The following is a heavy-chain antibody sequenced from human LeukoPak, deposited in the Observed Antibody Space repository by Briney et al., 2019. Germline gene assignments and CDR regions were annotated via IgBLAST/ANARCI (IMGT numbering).Heavy chain of an antibody. CDR1: GYTFTGYY. CDR3: ARTYCGGDCYPLALDY. Sequence: ASVKVSCKASGYTFTGYYMHWVRQAPGQGLEWMGRINPNSGGTNYAQKFQGRVTMTRDTSTSTVYMELSSLRSEDTAVYYCARTYCGGDCYPLALDYWGQGTLVTVSS. J-gene: IGHJ4*02. D-gene: IGHD2-21*02. CDR2: INPNSGGT. V-gene: IGHV1-2*06.